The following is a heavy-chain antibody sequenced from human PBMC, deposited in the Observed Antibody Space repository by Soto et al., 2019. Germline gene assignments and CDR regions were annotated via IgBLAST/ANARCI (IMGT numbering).Heavy chain of an antibody. CDR1: GGTFSSYA. D-gene: IGHD2-15*01. Sequence: QVQLVQSGAEVKKPGSSVKVSCKASGGTFSSYAISWVRQAPGQGLEWMGWIIPIFGTANYAQKFQGRATITADESPSTAYMQPSSLRSEDTAVYYCARESRYCSGGSCYFLPGIDYWGPGTLVTVSS. CDR3: ARESRYCSGGSCYFLPGIDY. V-gene: IGHV1-69*12. J-gene: IGHJ4*02. CDR2: IIPIFGTA.